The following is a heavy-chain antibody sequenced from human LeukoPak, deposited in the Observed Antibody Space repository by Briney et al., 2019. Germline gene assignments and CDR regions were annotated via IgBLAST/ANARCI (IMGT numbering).Heavy chain of an antibody. CDR2: ISSSSSTI. CDR1: GFTFSSYG. Sequence: GGSLRLSCAASGFTFSSYGMTWVRQAPGKGLEWVSYISSSSSTIYYADSVEGRFTISRDNAKNSVYLQMTSLRAEDTALYYCAKDATAVPGTVYMDVWGKGTTVTVSS. D-gene: IGHD6-13*01. V-gene: IGHV3-48*04. J-gene: IGHJ6*03. CDR3: AKDATAVPGTVYMDV.